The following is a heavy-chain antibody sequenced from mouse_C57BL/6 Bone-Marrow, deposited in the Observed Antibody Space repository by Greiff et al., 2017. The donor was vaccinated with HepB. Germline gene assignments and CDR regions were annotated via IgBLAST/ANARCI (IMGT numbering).Heavy chain of an antibody. J-gene: IGHJ3*01. CDR1: GYTFTSYW. V-gene: IGHV1-64*01. CDR3: ARKHYSNYEFAY. D-gene: IGHD2-5*01. Sequence: QVQLQQSGAELVKPGASVKLSCKASGYTFTSYWMHWVKQRPGQGLEWIGMIHPNSGSTNYNEKFKSKATLTVDKSSSTAYMQLSSLTSEDSAVYYCARKHYSNYEFAYWGQGTLVTVSA. CDR2: IHPNSGST.